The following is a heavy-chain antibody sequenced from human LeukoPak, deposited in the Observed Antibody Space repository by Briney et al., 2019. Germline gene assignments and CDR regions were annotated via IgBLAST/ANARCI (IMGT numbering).Heavy chain of an antibody. V-gene: IGHV3-7*03. D-gene: IGHD1-26*01. CDR3: ARRRDSGSLQHFDY. CDR2: IKQDGTEK. J-gene: IGHJ4*02. Sequence: GGSLRLSCVVSGFTFSSYWMSWVRQAPGKGLEWVANIKQDGTEKYYVDSVKGRFTISRDNAKNSLYLQMNSLRAEDTAVYYCARRRDSGSLQHFDYWGQGTLVTVSS. CDR1: GFTFSSYW.